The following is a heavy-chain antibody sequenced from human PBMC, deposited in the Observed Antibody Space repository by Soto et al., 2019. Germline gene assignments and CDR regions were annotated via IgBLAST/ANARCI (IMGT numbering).Heavy chain of an antibody. CDR3: ARVLLWFGELLYSGGMDV. D-gene: IGHD3-10*01. CDR1: GFTFSSYA. J-gene: IGHJ6*02. V-gene: IGHV3-23*01. CDR2: ISGSGGST. Sequence: GGSLRLSCAASGFTFSSYAMSWVRQAPGKGLEWVSAISGSGGSTYYADSVKGRFTISRDNSKNTLYLQMNSLRAEDTAVYYCARVLLWFGELLYSGGMDVWGQGTTVTVSS.